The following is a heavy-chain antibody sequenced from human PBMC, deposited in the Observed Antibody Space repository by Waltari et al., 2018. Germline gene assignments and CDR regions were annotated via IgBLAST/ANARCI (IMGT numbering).Heavy chain of an antibody. CDR1: GFTFGDYA. J-gene: IGHJ4*02. CDR2: ISWNSGRL. Sequence: QLVESGGGLVQPGESLTLSCVASGFTFGDYAMHWVRQSPGKGLDWVSGISWNSGRLDYVDSVKGRFSISRDSARNSLFLHMSGLRPDDTARYYCVKGGFATDPFDYWGQGTMV. V-gene: IGHV3-9*01. CDR3: VKGGFATDPFDY. D-gene: IGHD3-16*01.